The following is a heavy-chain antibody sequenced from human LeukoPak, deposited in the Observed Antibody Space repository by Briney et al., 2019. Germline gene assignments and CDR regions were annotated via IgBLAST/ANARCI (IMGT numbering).Heavy chain of an antibody. J-gene: IGHJ4*02. D-gene: IGHD6-19*01. CDR2: INPNSGGT. CDR1: GYTFTSYG. CDR3: ARDHLNEVRAVAGRHIVGY. V-gene: IGHV1-2*02. Sequence: ASVKVSCKASGYTFTSYGISWVRQAPGQGLEWMGWINPNSGGTNYAQKFQGRVTMTRDTSISTAYMELSRLRSDDTAVYYCARDHLNEVRAVAGRHIVGYWGQGTLVTVSS.